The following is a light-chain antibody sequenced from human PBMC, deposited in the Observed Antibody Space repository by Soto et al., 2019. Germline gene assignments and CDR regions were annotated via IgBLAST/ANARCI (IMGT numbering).Light chain of an antibody. CDR1: QSVSSN. J-gene: IGKJ5*01. CDR3: QQYHNWPIT. V-gene: IGKV3-15*01. CDR2: DAS. Sequence: EIVMTQSPATLSVSPGERATLSCRASQSVSSNLAWHQQKPGQAPRILMYDASTRATGIPARFSGSGSGTEFTLTISGLQSEDFAVYYGQQYHNWPITFVQGTRLEI.